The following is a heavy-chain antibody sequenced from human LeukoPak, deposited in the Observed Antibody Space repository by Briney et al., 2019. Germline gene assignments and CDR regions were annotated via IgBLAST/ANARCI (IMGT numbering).Heavy chain of an antibody. J-gene: IGHJ5*02. D-gene: IGHD6-19*01. V-gene: IGHV3-23*01. Sequence: GGSLRLSCVASGFTFTSAAMNWVRQAPGRGLEWVSSTVSRGTTEYADSVKGRFTVSRDTSKNTLYLQMNSLRADDTAIYYCAKCSTSAYTTGWCNWIDPWGHGTLVTVSS. CDR2: TVSRGTT. CDR1: GFTFTSAA. CDR3: AKCSTSAYTTGWCNWIDP.